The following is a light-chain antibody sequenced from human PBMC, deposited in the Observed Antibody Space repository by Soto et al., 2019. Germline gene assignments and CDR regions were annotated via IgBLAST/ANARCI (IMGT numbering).Light chain of an antibody. J-gene: IGKJ1*01. CDR3: QQRYSTPGT. Sequence: DIQMTQSPSSLSASVGDRVTITCRASQSISSYLNWYQQKPGKAPKLLIYAASSLQSGVTSRFSGSGSGTDFTLTISSLQPVFFASCYYQQRYSTPGTFCQGTNV. V-gene: IGKV1-39*01. CDR2: AAS. CDR1: QSISSY.